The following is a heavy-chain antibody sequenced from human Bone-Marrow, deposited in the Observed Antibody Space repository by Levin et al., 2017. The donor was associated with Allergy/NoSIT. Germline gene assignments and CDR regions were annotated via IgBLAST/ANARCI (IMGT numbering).Heavy chain of an antibody. Sequence: GGSLRLSCRVSGSNFRNYWIAWVRQMPGKGLEWMGIIQPGESDVRYSPSFQGQVTILADPAVSAVSLRWRSLKASDTGIYYCARQRGYSAQRGFLAHWGQGTLVTVSS. J-gene: IGHJ4*02. D-gene: IGHD5-12*01. CDR2: IQPGESDV. CDR3: ARQRGYSAQRGFLAH. CDR1: GSNFRNYW. V-gene: IGHV5-51*01.